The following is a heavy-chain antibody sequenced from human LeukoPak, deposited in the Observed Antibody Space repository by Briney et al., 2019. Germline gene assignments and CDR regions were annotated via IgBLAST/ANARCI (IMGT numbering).Heavy chain of an antibody. CDR1: GGSISRYY. CDR2: IYTSGST. D-gene: IGHD5-12*01. J-gene: IGHJ4*02. CDR3: ARGRPKRGYSGYDF. Sequence: SETLSLTCTVSGGSISRYYWSWIRQPAGKGLEWIGRIYTSGSTNYNPSLKSRVTMSVDTSKNQFSLKLSSVTAADTAVYYCARGRPKRGYSGYDFWGQGTLVTVSS. V-gene: IGHV4-4*07.